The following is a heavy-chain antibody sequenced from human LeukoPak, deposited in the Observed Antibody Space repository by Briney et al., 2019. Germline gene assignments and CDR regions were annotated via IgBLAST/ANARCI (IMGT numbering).Heavy chain of an antibody. CDR1: GFTVSGTH. J-gene: IGHJ4*02. CDR3: ARDQATSGGGLDS. V-gene: IGHV3-53*01. Sequence: GGSLRLSCAASGFTVSGTHMSWVRQAPGKGLEWVSAIYTGGTTYYSDSVEGRFTISRDKSKNTLYLQMDSLRVEDAAVYYCARDQATSGGGLDSWGQGTLVTVSS. D-gene: IGHD3-16*01. CDR2: IYTGGTT.